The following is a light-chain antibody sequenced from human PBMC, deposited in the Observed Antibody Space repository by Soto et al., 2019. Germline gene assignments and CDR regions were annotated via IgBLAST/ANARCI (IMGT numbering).Light chain of an antibody. V-gene: IGLV2-14*01. J-gene: IGLJ1*01. Sequence: QSALTQPASVSGSPGQSITISCTGTSSDVGGYNSVSWYQQHPGKAPKLILYDVTDRPSGVSYRFSGSKSGNTASLTISGLQAADEADYFCSSFTSSMTNVSGSGTKVTVL. CDR3: SSFTSSMTNV. CDR2: DVT. CDR1: SSDVGGYNS.